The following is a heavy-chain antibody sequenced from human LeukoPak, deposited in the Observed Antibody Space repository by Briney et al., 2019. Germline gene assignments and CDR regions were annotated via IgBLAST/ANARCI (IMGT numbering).Heavy chain of an antibody. CDR3: ARLTVPGIAVAPPGY. D-gene: IGHD6-19*01. J-gene: IGHJ4*02. V-gene: IGHV4-34*01. Sequence: SETLSLTCAVYGGSFSGYYWSWIRQPPGKGLEWIGEINHSGSTKYNPSLKSRVTISVDTSKNQFSLKLSSVTAADTAVYYCARLTVPGIAVAPPGYRGQGTLVTVSS. CDR1: GGSFSGYY. CDR2: INHSGST.